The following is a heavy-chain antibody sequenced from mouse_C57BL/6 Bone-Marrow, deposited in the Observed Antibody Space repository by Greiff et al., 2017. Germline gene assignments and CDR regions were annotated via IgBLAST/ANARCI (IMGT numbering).Heavy chain of an antibody. CDR1: GFNIKDDY. V-gene: IGHV14-4*01. J-gene: IGHJ2*01. D-gene: IGHD1-1*01. CDR2: IDPENGDT. CDR3: TTVVHY. Sequence: VQLQQPGAELVKPGASVKMSCTASGFNIKDDYMHWVKQRPEQGLEWIGWIDPENGDTEYASKFQGKATITADTSSNTAYLQLSSLTSEDTAVYYCTTVVHYWGQGTTLTVSS.